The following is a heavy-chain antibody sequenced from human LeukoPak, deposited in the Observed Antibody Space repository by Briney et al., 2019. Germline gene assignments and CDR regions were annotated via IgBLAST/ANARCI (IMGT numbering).Heavy chain of an antibody. CDR3: VVAANPDYYYYYYMDV. CDR2: INGSGGST. Sequence: GGSLRPSWAASGFTFSSYAMSWVRQAPRERLEWVSAINGSGGSTYYAGSVKGRFTISRDNSKNTLYLQMNSLRAEDTAVYYCVVAANPDYYYYYYMDVWGKGTTVTVSS. V-gene: IGHV3-23*01. CDR1: GFTFSSYA. D-gene: IGHD2-15*01. J-gene: IGHJ6*03.